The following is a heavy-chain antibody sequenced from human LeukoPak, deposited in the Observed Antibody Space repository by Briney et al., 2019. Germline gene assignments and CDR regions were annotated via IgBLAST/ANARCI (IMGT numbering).Heavy chain of an antibody. Sequence: SETLSLTCTVSGGSISSYYWSWIRQPPGKGLEWIGYIYYSGSTNYNPSLKSRVTISVDTSKNQFSLKLSSVAAADTAVYYCARDIYDGSGYGFDYWGQGTLVTVSS. D-gene: IGHD3-22*01. CDR3: ARDIYDGSGYGFDY. CDR2: IYYSGST. J-gene: IGHJ4*02. V-gene: IGHV4-59*01. CDR1: GGSISSYY.